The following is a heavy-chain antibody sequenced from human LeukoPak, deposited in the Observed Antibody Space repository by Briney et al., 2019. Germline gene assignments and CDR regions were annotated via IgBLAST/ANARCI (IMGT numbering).Heavy chain of an antibody. J-gene: IGHJ4*02. CDR3: ARDRMDTALIY. CDR2: IYHSGST. Sequence: PSETLSLTCTVSGGSISSGGYYWSWIRQPPGKGLEWIGYIYHSGSTYYNPSLKSRVTISVDRSKNQFSLKLSSVTAADTAVYYCARDRMDTALIYWGQGTLVTVSS. CDR1: GGSISSGGYY. D-gene: IGHD5-18*01. V-gene: IGHV4-30-2*01.